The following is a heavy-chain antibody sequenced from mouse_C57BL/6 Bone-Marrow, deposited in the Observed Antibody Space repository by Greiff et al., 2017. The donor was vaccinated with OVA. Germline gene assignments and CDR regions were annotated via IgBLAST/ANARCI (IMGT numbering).Heavy chain of an antibody. Sequence: DVMLVESGGDLVKPGGSLKLSCAASGFTFSSYGMSWVRQTPDKRLEWVATISSGGSYTYYPDSVKGRFTISRDNAKNTLYLQMSSLKSEDTAMYYCARRVAPHYYAMDYWGQGTSVTVSS. J-gene: IGHJ4*01. CDR2: ISSGGSYT. CDR1: GFTFSSYG. CDR3: ARRVAPHYYAMDY. V-gene: IGHV5-6*02. D-gene: IGHD1-1*01.